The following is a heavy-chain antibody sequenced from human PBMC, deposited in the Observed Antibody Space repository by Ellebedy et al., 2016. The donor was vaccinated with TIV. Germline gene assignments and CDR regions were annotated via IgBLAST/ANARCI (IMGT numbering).Heavy chain of an antibody. D-gene: IGHD6-13*01. CDR2: INPDSGGT. CDR1: ASTFTAYY. CDR3: ARVRRGSSGMDV. V-gene: IGHV1-2*02. Sequence: ASVKVSCKASASTFTAYYIHWVRQAPGQGLEWMGWINPDSGGTNFAQKFQGRVTMTRDTSINTAYMQLSRLESDDTAVYYCARVRRGSSGMDVWGQGTTVTVSS. J-gene: IGHJ6*02.